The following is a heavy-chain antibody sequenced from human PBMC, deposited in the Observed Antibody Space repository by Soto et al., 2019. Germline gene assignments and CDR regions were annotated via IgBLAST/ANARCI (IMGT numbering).Heavy chain of an antibody. J-gene: IGHJ5*02. Sequence: QVKLQESGPGLVKPSETLSLTCTVSGDSVSSGAYYWSWVRQPPGKGLEWIGYIYYNAITNYNPSLKIRVTILVDTSKSEISLTLTSVTAADTAVYYCARDNIAAAGTIFDPWGQGVLVT. CDR3: ARDNIAAAGTIFDP. CDR2: IYYNAIT. CDR1: GDSVSSGAYY. V-gene: IGHV4-61*08. D-gene: IGHD6-13*01.